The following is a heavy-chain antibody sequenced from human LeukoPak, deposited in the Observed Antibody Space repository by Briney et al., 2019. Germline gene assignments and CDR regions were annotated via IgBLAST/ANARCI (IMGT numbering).Heavy chain of an antibody. D-gene: IGHD3-9*01. J-gene: IGHJ4*02. CDR3: ARDDYDILTGYPYYFDY. CDR1: GFTFSSYW. V-gene: IGHV3-7*01. CDR2: IKQDGSEK. Sequence: PGGSLRLSCAASGFTFSSYWMSWVRQAPGKGLEWVANIKQDGSEKYYVDSVKGRFTISRDNAKNSLYLQMNSLRAEDTAVHYCARDDYDILTGYPYYFDYWGQGTLVTVSS.